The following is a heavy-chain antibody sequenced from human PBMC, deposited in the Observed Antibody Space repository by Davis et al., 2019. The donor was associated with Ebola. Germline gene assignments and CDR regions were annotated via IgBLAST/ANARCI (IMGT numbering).Heavy chain of an antibody. D-gene: IGHD2-15*01. CDR3: ARDAYCSGGSCYVY. CDR1: GFTFSSYW. V-gene: IGHV3-7*01. J-gene: IGHJ4*02. Sequence: GESLKISCAASGFTFSSYWMSWVRQAPGKGLEWVANINQGGSEKNYVDSVKGRFTISRDNAENSLYLQMNSLRVEDTAVYYCARDAYCSGGSCYVYWGQGILVTVSS. CDR2: INQGGSEK.